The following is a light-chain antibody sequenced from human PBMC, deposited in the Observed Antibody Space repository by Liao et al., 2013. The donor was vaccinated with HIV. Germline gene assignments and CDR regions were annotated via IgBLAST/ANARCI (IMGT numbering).Light chain of an antibody. CDR1: NIGSKS. CDR3: QAWDSSAPRV. V-gene: IGLV3-21*01. Sequence: SYVLTQPPSVSVAPGKTARITCGGNNIGSKSVHWYQQKPGQAPVLVIYQDEKRPSGIPERFSGSNSGNTATLTIRGTQTMDEADYYCQAWDSSAPRVFGGGTKLTV. CDR2: QDE. J-gene: IGLJ3*02.